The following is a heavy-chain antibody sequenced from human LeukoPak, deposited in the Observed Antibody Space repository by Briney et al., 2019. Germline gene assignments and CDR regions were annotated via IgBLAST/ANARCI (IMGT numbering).Heavy chain of an antibody. V-gene: IGHV3-9*03. Sequence: GGSLRLSCAASGFTFSSYAMSWVRQAPGKGLEWVSGISWNSGSIGYADSVKGRFTISRDNAKNSLYLQMNSLRAEDMALYYCTKEGSLYGFDYWGQGTLVTVSS. CDR2: ISWNSGSI. D-gene: IGHD2-8*01. CDR3: TKEGSLYGFDY. J-gene: IGHJ4*02. CDR1: GFTFSSYA.